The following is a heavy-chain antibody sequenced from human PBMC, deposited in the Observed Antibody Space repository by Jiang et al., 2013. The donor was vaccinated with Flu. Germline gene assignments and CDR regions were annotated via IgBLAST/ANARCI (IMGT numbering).Heavy chain of an antibody. CDR1: GFSLSTSGMG. D-gene: IGHD3-10*01. V-gene: IGHV2-5*02. CDR2: IYWDDDK. J-gene: IGHJ4*02. CDR3: AHIRVNDYFGSGSYHPEFDY. Sequence: KPTQTLTLTCTFSGFSLSTSGMGLTWIRQPPGKALEWLALIYWDDDKRYSPSLKSRLTITKDTSKDQMVLTMTNMDPVDTATYYCAHIRVNDYFGSGSYHPEFDYWGQGTLVTVSS.